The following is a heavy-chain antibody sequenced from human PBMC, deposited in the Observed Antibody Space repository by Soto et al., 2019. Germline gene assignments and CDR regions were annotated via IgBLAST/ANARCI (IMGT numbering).Heavy chain of an antibody. CDR1: GGPITSSHW. CDR3: ARSRVDGDYEASFDS. CDR2: IYHSGAT. D-gene: IGHD4-17*01. J-gene: IGHJ4*02. Sequence: QVQVQESGPGLVKPSGTLSLTCAVSGGPITSSHWWTWVRQPPGKGLEWMGEIYHSGATNYNPSLESRVTISADMSRNQFSLRLESVTAADTAVYYCARSRVDGDYEASFDSWGQGILVTVSS. V-gene: IGHV4-4*02.